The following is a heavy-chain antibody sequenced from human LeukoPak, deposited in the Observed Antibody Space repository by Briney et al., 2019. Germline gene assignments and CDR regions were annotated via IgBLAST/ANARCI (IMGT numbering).Heavy chain of an antibody. CDR1: GGTISGYY. J-gene: IGHJ4*02. Sequence: ASASLSLTCTVAGGTISGYYCSWVRQPPGQWLGLNGNVHYSGTTNYSPSLKSRVTISVDSSKKQFSLKLTSVTAADTAVYYCARGGRSGSYTYYFDYWGLGSLVTVSS. CDR3: ARGGRSGSYTYYFDY. D-gene: IGHD1-26*01. V-gene: IGHV4-59*01. CDR2: VHYSGTT.